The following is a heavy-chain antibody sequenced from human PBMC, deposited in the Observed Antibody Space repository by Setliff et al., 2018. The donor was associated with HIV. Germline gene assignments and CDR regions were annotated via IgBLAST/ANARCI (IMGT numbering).Heavy chain of an antibody. V-gene: IGHV6-1*01. D-gene: IGHD5-18*01. J-gene: IGHJ4*02. CDR3: ARGGITAYYFDH. CDR2: TYYRSKWYT. CDR1: GDSVSSDSAA. Sequence: SQTLSLTCVISGDSVSSDSAAWNWIRQSPSRGLGWLARTYYRSKWYTDYAVSVKSRITINPDTSRNQFSLQLSSVIPDDSAVYFCARGGITAYYFDHWAQGTLVTVSS.